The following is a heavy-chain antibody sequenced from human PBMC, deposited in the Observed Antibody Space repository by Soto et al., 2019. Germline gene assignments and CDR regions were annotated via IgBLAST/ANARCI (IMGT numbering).Heavy chain of an antibody. J-gene: IGHJ6*02. CDR1: GYSFTSYW. Sequence: GESLKISCKGSGYSFTSYWIGWVRQMPGKGLEWMGIIYPGDSDTRYSPSFQGQVTISADKSISTAYLQWSSLKASDTAMYYCARISPLGHYSSGPRLLDYYGMDVWGQGTTVTVSS. D-gene: IGHD6-19*01. CDR2: IYPGDSDT. CDR3: ARISPLGHYSSGPRLLDYYGMDV. V-gene: IGHV5-51*01.